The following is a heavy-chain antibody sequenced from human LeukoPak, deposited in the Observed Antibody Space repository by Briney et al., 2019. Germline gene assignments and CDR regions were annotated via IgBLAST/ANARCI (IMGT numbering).Heavy chain of an antibody. Sequence: PGRSLRLSCAASGFTFSSYGMHWVRQAPGKGLEWVAVISYDGSNKYYADSVKGRFTISRDNSKNTLYLQMNSLRAEDTAVYYCARDFYDFWSGYYHYYYYYGMDVWGQGTTVTVSS. CDR1: GFTFSSYG. J-gene: IGHJ6*02. CDR2: ISYDGSNK. V-gene: IGHV3-30*03. CDR3: ARDFYDFWSGYYHYYYYYGMDV. D-gene: IGHD3-3*01.